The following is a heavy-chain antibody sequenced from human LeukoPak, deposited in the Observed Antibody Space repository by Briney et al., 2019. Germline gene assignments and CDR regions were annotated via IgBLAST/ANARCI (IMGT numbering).Heavy chain of an antibody. CDR1: DGSINSDF. CDR3: ARIPDVSGWPFDY. J-gene: IGHJ4*02. V-gene: IGHV4-59*01. D-gene: IGHD6-19*01. CDR2: IRYSGRT. Sequence: PSETLSLTCTASDGSINSDFWTWIRQPPGKGLEWIGYIRYSGRTNYNPSLKSRVTISIDTSKNLFSLKLRSVTTADTAIYYCARIPDVSGWPFDYWGQGTLVTVSS.